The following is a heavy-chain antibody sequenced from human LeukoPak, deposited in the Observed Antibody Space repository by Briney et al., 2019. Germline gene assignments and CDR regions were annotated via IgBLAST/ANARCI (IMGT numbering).Heavy chain of an antibody. CDR3: AKARAVSDWFDP. V-gene: IGHV3-9*01. J-gene: IGHJ5*02. CDR2: ISWNSGSI. Sequence: GGSLRLSCAASGFTFDDYAMHWVRHAPGKGLERVSGISWNSGSIGYADSVKGRFTISRDNAKNSLYLQMNSLRAEDTALYYCAKARAVSDWFDPWGQGTLVTVSS. D-gene: IGHD2-8*01. CDR1: GFTFDDYA.